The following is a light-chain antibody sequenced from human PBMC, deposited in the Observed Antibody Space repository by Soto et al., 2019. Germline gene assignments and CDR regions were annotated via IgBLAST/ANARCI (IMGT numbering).Light chain of an antibody. CDR2: KAS. CDR3: QQYHSYSLT. CDR1: QSISSW. V-gene: IGKV1-5*03. J-gene: IGKJ4*01. Sequence: DIQMTQSPSTLSASVGDRVTITCRASQSISSWLAWYQQKPGKAPKLLIYKASSLEGGVPSRFSGCGSGTDFTLTISSLQPDDFATYYCQQYHSYSLTFGGGTKVDIK.